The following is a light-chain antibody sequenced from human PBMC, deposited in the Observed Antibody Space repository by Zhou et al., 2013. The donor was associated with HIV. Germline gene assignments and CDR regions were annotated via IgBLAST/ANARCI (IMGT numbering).Light chain of an antibody. J-gene: IGKJ4*01. Sequence: DIQMTQSPSSLSASVGDRVTITCRASQSISRYLNWYQQKPGKAPKLLISAASSLRSGVPSRFSGGGSGTDFTLTISSLQPEDFATYYCQQANSFPPVTFGGGTKVEIK. CDR3: QQANSFPPVT. V-gene: IGKV1-39*01. CDR1: QSISRY. CDR2: AAS.